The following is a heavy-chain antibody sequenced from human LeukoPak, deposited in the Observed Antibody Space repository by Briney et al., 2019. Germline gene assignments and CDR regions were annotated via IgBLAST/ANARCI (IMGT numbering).Heavy chain of an antibody. CDR3: AKDRLGYSGARGFDW. Sequence: GGSLRLSCAASGFTFSSYAMSWVRQAPGKGLEWVSGISAGGAGTYYADSVKGRFTISRDNSKNTLYLQMSSLGAADTAVYYCAKDRLGYSGARGFDWWGQGTLVTVSS. D-gene: IGHD5-12*01. CDR2: ISAGGAGT. J-gene: IGHJ4*02. CDR1: GFTFSSYA. V-gene: IGHV3-23*01.